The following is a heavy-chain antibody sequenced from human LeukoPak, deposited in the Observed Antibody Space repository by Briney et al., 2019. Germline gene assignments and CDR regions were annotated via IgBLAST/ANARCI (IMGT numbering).Heavy chain of an antibody. CDR2: IRSNGGDT. V-gene: IGHV3-23*01. J-gene: IGHJ5*02. CDR1: GFTFSSYA. CDR3: AKGGYTTWFDP. Sequence: GGSLRLSCAASGFTFSSYAMHWVRQAPGKGLEWVSNIRSNGGDTYYTDSVKGRFTISRDNSKNTLYLEMNSLRAEDTAVYYCAKGGYTTWFDPWGQGTLVTVSS. D-gene: IGHD2-15*01.